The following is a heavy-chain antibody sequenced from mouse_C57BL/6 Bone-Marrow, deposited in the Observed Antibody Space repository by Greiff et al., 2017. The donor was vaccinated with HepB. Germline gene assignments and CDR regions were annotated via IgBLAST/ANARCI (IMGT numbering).Heavy chain of an antibody. CDR1: GFTFSSYA. D-gene: IGHD1-1*01. Sequence: EVKLQESGGGLVKPGGSLKLSCAASGFTFSSYAMSWVRQTPEKRLEWVATISDGGSYTYYPDNVKGRFTISRDNAKNNLYLQMSHLKSEDTAMYYCARGPVVATDYFDYWGQGTTLTVSS. V-gene: IGHV5-4*03. J-gene: IGHJ2*01. CDR3: ARGPVVATDYFDY. CDR2: ISDGGSYT.